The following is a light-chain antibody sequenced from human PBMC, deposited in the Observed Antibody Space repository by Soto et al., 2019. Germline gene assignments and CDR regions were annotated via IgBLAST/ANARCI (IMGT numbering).Light chain of an antibody. Sequence: EIVMTQSPATLSVSPGERATLSCRASQSVSSNLDWYQQKPGQAPRLLIYGASTRATGIPARFSGSGSGTEFTLNISSLQSEDFAIYFCQQYNNWPPDRTFGQGTKVEIK. J-gene: IGKJ1*01. CDR1: QSVSSN. CDR2: GAS. V-gene: IGKV3-15*01. CDR3: QQYNNWPPDRT.